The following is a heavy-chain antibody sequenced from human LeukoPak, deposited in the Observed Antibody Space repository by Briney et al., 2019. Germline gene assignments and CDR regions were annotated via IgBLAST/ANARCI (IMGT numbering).Heavy chain of an antibody. V-gene: IGHV3-23*01. CDR1: GVTFSRIA. CDR2: IRSNGETV. J-gene: IGHJ4*02. Sequence: GGSLRLSCVASGVTFSRIAMRLVRQAPGKGLEWVSAIRSNGETVYNADSVKGRFTISRDNSRQTLFLQMSSLRVEDTATYYCAKGQELDYGVSDFCGQGTLVTVSS. CDR3: AKGQELDYGVSDF. D-gene: IGHD4-17*01.